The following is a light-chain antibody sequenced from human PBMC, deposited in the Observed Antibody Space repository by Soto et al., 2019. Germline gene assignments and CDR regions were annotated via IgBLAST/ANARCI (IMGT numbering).Light chain of an antibody. J-gene: IGLJ1*01. CDR2: EVS. CDR1: SSDVGGYNY. Sequence: QSALTQPASVSGSPGQSITISCTGTSSDVGGYNYVSWYQQHPGKAPKFMIYEVSNRPSGISNRFSGAKSGNTASLTISGLQAEDEADYYCSSYTISSTLVFGTGTKLTVL. V-gene: IGLV2-14*01. CDR3: SSYTISSTLV.